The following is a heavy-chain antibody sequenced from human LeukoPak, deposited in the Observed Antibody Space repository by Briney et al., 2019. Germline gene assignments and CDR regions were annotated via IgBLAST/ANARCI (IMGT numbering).Heavy chain of an antibody. CDR2: IYYSGST. D-gene: IGHD3-10*01. CDR3: ARHPNYYGSGSYLNWFDP. Sequence: SVTLSLTCTVSGGSISSYYWSWIRQPPGKGLEWIGYIYYSGSTNYNPSLKSRVTISVDTSKNQLSLKLSSVTAADTAVYYCARHPNYYGSGSYLNWFDPWGQGTLVTVSS. J-gene: IGHJ5*02. CDR1: GGSISSYY. V-gene: IGHV4-59*08.